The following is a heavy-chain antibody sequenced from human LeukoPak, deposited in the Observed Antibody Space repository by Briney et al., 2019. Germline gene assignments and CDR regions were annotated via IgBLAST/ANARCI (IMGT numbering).Heavy chain of an antibody. V-gene: IGHV3-23*01. CDR2: ISGSGGST. Sequence: PGRSLRLSCAASGFTFSSYAMHWVRQAPGEGLEWVSAISGSGGSTYYADSVKGRFTISRDNSKNTLYLQMNSLRAEDTAVYYCAKDGVQQWLVPLDYWGQGTLVTVSS. J-gene: IGHJ4*02. CDR1: GFTFSSYA. CDR3: AKDGVQQWLVPLDY. D-gene: IGHD6-19*01.